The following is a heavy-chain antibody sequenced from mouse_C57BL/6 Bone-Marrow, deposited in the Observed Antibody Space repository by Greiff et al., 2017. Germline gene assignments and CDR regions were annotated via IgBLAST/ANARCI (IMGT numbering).Heavy chain of an antibody. Sequence: VQLQQPGAELVMPGASVKLSCKASGYTFTSYWMHWVKQRPGQGLEWIGEIDPSDSYTNYNQKFKGKSTLTVDKSSSTAYTQLSSLTTEDSAVYYCARSGYSNYVYYYAMDYWGQGTSVTVSS. CDR2: IDPSDSYT. V-gene: IGHV1-69*01. CDR3: ARSGYSNYVYYYAMDY. D-gene: IGHD2-5*01. CDR1: GYTFTSYW. J-gene: IGHJ4*01.